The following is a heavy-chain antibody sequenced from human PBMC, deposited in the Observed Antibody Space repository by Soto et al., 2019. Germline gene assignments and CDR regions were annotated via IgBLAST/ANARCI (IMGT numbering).Heavy chain of an antibody. CDR3: ARGERYYYDSSGYFGFDY. D-gene: IGHD3-22*01. CDR1: GYTFTSYY. V-gene: IGHV1-3*01. Sequence: ASVKVSCKASGYTFTSYYMHWVRQAPGQRLEWMGWINAGNGHTKYSQKFQARVTITRDTSASTAYMELSSLRSEDTAVYYCARGERYYYDSSGYFGFDYWGQGTLVTVSS. CDR2: INAGNGHT. J-gene: IGHJ4*02.